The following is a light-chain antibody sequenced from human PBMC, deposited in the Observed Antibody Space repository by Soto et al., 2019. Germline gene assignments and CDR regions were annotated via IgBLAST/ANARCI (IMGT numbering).Light chain of an antibody. CDR1: QAISGW. J-gene: IGKJ1*01. V-gene: IGKV1-12*01. CDR3: QQANSFPTM. CDR2: AAS. Sequence: DIQMTQSPSSVSASVGDRVTITCRASQAISGWVAWYQQKPGTVPKLLIYAASTLQSGVPSRFSGSGSGTDYTRTISHLQPEDFATYYCQQANSFPTMFGQGTKVEIK.